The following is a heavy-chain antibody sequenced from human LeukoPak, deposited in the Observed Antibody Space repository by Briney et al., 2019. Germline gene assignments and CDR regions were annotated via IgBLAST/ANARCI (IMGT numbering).Heavy chain of an antibody. Sequence: GGSLRLSCTVSGFTLSNAWMTWVRQAPGKGLEWIGRIKTKGDGGTTDYAAPVKGRFTILRDDSKNTVYLQMSSLKIEDTAVYSCATPGRRWDYFDFWGRGTLVTVSP. CDR1: GFTLSNAW. J-gene: IGHJ4*02. D-gene: IGHD5-24*01. CDR2: IKTKGDGGTT. V-gene: IGHV3-15*01. CDR3: ATPGRRWDYFDF.